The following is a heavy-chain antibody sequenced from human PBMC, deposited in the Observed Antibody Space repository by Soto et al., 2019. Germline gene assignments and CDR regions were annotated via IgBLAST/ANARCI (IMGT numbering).Heavy chain of an antibody. D-gene: IGHD6-6*01. V-gene: IGHV3-20*04. CDR3: ARDKTTSSSNWFDP. Sequence: PGGSLRLSCAASGFTFDDYGMSWVRQAPGKGLEWVSGINWSGSSTGYADSVKGRFTVSRDNAKNSLYLQMNSLRAEDTALYYCARDKTTSSSNWFDPWGQGTLVTVSS. CDR1: GFTFDDYG. CDR2: INWSGSST. J-gene: IGHJ5*02.